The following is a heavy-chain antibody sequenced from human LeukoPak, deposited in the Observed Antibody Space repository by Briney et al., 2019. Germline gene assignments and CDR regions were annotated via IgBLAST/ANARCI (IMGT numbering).Heavy chain of an antibody. CDR2: IWDHGSNE. D-gene: IGHD1-1*01. J-gene: IGHJ4*02. CDR1: GFTFSKYG. Sequence: GRSLRLSCAASGFTFSKYGMHSVRQAPGKGLEWVAVIWDHGSNEYYADSVKGRFTIFRDNRRNTLYLQMNNLRAEDTAVYSCARDHSGTQDYWGQGTLVTVSS. CDR3: ARDHSGTQDY. V-gene: IGHV3-33*01.